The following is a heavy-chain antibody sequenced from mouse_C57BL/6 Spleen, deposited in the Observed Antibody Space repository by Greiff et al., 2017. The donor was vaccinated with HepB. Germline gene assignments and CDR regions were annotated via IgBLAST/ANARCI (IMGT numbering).Heavy chain of an antibody. V-gene: IGHV3-6*01. Sequence: DVKLVESGPGLVKPSQSLSLTCSVTGYSITSGYYWNWIRQFPGNKLEWMGYISYDGSNNYNPSLKNRISITRDTSKNQFFLKLNSVTTEDTATYYCASIYYYGSSPYAMDYWGQGTSVTVSS. CDR1: GYSITSGYY. D-gene: IGHD1-1*01. J-gene: IGHJ4*01. CDR2: ISYDGSN. CDR3: ASIYYYGSSPYAMDY.